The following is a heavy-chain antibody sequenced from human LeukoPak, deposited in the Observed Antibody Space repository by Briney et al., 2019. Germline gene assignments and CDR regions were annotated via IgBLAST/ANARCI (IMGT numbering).Heavy chain of an antibody. J-gene: IGHJ3*02. CDR2: IYSGGST. D-gene: IGHD3-22*01. CDR1: GFXVSSNY. Sequence: PGGSLRLSCAASGFXVSSNYISWVRQAPGKGLEWVSVIYSGGSTYYADSVRGRFTISRHNSKNTLYLQMNSLRAEDTAVYYCARPSSGGAAGAFDIWGQGTLVTVSS. CDR3: ARPSSGGAAGAFDI. V-gene: IGHV3-53*04.